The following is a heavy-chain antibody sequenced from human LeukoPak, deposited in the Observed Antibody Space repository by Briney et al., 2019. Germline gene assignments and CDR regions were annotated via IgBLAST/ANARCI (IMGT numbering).Heavy chain of an antibody. Sequence: PGGSLRLSCSASGFTFSTYPMHWVRQAPGKGLEYVPAINNYGDSTYYADYVKGRFTISRDNSKNTLYLQMSSLRAEETAVCSCVKPNLAVAGTRYFDSWGQGTLVTVSS. D-gene: IGHD6-19*01. V-gene: IGHV3-64D*06. CDR1: GFTFSTYP. CDR2: INNYGDST. J-gene: IGHJ4*02. CDR3: VKPNLAVAGTRYFDS.